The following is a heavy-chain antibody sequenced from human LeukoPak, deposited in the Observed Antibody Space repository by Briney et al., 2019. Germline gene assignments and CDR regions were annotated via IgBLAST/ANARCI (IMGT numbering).Heavy chain of an antibody. Sequence: GGSLRLSCAASGFTFDDYGMSWVRQAPGKGLEWVSGINWSGGSTSYADSVKGRFTISRENAKNSLYLQMNSLRAGDTAVYYCARDRGRYYMDVWGKGTTVTISS. V-gene: IGHV3-20*04. J-gene: IGHJ6*03. D-gene: IGHD6-25*01. CDR1: GFTFDDYG. CDR2: INWSGGST. CDR3: ARDRGRYYMDV.